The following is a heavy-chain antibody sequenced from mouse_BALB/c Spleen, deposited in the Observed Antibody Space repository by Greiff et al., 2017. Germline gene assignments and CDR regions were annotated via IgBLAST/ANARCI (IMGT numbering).Heavy chain of an antibody. CDR3: AREGYYDLYWYFDV. J-gene: IGHJ1*01. V-gene: IGHV5-6-5*01. Sequence: VMLVESGGGLVKPGGSLKLSCAASGFTFSSYAMSWVRQTPEKRLEWVASISSGGSTYYPDSVKGRFTISRDNARNILYLQMSSLRSEDTAMYYCAREGYYDLYWYFDVWGAETTVTVSS. CDR1: GFTFSSYA. D-gene: IGHD1-1*02. CDR2: ISSGGST.